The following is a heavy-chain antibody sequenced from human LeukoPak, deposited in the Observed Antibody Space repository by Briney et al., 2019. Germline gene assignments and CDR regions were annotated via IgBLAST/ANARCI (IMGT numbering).Heavy chain of an antibody. V-gene: IGHV3-23*01. J-gene: IGHJ4*02. Sequence: GGSLRLSCAASGFTFSSYAMSWVRQAPGKGLEWVSAISGSGGSTYYADSVKGRFTISRDNSKNTPYLQMNSLRAEDTAVYYCAKGYCSGGSCYAVFDYWGQGTLVTVSS. CDR1: GFTFSSYA. D-gene: IGHD2-15*01. CDR3: AKGYCSGGSCYAVFDY. CDR2: ISGSGGST.